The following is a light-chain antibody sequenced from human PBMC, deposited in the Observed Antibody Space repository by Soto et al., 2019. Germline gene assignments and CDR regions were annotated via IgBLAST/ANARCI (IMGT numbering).Light chain of an antibody. CDR2: DAS. Sequence: DIQMTQSPSSLSESVGDRVTITCRASQGISNYLAWSQQKPGKAPKSLIYDASSLRSGVPSKFSGSGFGTEFTLTISSLQPEDFATYYCQQYSTYPITFGQGTRLEIK. J-gene: IGKJ5*01. CDR1: QGISNY. CDR3: QQYSTYPIT. V-gene: IGKV1-16*02.